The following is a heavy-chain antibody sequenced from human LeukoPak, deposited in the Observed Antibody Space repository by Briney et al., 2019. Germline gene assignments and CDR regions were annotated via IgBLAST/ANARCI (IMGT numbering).Heavy chain of an antibody. CDR2: ISSSSSTI. CDR3: ARCDLWSGYYSFDY. CDR1: GFTFSSYS. D-gene: IGHD3-3*01. Sequence: GGSLRLSCAASGFTFSSYSMNWVRQAPGKGLEWVSYISSSSSTIYYADSVKGRFTISRDNAKNSLYLQMNSLIAEDTDVYYCARCDLWSGYYSFDYWGQGTLVTVSS. J-gene: IGHJ4*02. V-gene: IGHV3-48*01.